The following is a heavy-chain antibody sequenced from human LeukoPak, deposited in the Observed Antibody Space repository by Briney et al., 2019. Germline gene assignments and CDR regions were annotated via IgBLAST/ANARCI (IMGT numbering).Heavy chain of an antibody. CDR2: ISSTSTYI. V-gene: IGHV3-21*01. CDR3: ARDRAAAARQPVDY. Sequence: GGSLRLSCAASGFTFSSYSMNWVRQAPGKGLEWVSSISSTSTYIYYADSLKGRFTISRDNAKNSLNLQMNSLRAEDTAVYYCARDRAAAARQPVDYWGQGTLVTVSS. D-gene: IGHD6-13*01. CDR1: GFTFSSYS. J-gene: IGHJ4*02.